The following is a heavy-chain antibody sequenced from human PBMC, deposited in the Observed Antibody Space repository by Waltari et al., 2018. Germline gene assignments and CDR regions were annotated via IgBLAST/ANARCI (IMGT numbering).Heavy chain of an antibody. J-gene: IGHJ4*02. Sequence: EVQLVESGGVVVQPGGSLRLSCAASGFTFDDYTLHWVRQAPGKGLEWVSLISWDGGSTYYADSVKGRFTISRDNSKNSLYLQMNSLRTEDTALYYCAKDKAIRPLVNRGFDYWGQGTLVTVSS. CDR1: GFTFDDYT. CDR3: AKDKAIRPLVNRGFDY. V-gene: IGHV3-43*01. D-gene: IGHD3-22*01. CDR2: ISWDGGST.